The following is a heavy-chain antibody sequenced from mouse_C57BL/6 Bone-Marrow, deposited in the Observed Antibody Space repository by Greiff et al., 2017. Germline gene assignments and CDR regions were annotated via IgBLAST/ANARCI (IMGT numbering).Heavy chain of an antibody. CDR3: AREGTTVVSPFDY. V-gene: IGHV1-69*01. J-gene: IGHJ2*01. D-gene: IGHD1-1*01. CDR1: GYTFTSYW. Sequence: QVQLQQPGAELVMPGASVKLSCKASGYTFTSYWMHWVKQRPGQGLEWIGEIDPSDSTTNYNQKFKGKSTLTVDKSSSTAYMQLSSLTSEDSAVYYCAREGTTVVSPFDYWGQGTTPTVTS. CDR2: IDPSDSTT.